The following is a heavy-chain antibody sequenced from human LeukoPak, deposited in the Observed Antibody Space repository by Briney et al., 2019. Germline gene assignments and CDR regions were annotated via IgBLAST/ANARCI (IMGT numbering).Heavy chain of an antibody. D-gene: IGHD6-6*01. Sequence: GGSLRLSCAATGFTFSSYGMHWVRQAPGKGLEWAAFIRYDGSNKYYADSVKGRFTISRDNSKNTLYLQMNSLRAEDTAMYYCAKDYSSPYYYYYYMDVWGKGTTVTVSS. CDR3: AKDYSSPYYYYYYMDV. V-gene: IGHV3-30*02. CDR1: GFTFSSYG. J-gene: IGHJ6*03. CDR2: IRYDGSNK.